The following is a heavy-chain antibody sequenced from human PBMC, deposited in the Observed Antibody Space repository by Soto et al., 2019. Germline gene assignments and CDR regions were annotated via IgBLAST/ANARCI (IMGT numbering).Heavy chain of an antibody. CDR3: ARELVTETYYFDY. D-gene: IGHD3-16*02. CDR2: IYYSGST. V-gene: IGHV4-31*03. J-gene: IGHJ4*02. Sequence: SETLSLTCTVSGGSISSGGYYWSWIRQHPGKGLEWIGYIYYSGSTYYNPSLKSRVTISVDTSKNQFSLKLSSVTAADTAVYYCARELVTETYYFDYWGQGTLVTVSS. CDR1: GGSISSGGYY.